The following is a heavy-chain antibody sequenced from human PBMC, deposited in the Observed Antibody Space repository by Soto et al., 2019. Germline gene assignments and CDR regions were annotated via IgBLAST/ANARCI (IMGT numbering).Heavy chain of an antibody. D-gene: IGHD2-2*01. CDR1: GFTFSSYG. Sequence: QVQLVESGGGVVQPGRSLRLSCAASGFTFSSYGMHWVRQAPGKGLEWVAVIWYDGSNNYYADSVKGRFTISRDNSKNTLYLQMNSLRAEDTAVYYCARTGYCSSTSCLDAFDIWGQGTMVTVSS. CDR3: ARTGYCSSTSCLDAFDI. J-gene: IGHJ3*02. V-gene: IGHV3-33*01. CDR2: IWYDGSNN.